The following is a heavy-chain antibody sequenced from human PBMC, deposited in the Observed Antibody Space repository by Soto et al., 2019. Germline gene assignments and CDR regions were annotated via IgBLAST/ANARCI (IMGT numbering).Heavy chain of an antibody. CDR2: IYYSGST. CDR3: VILPDYSSYYYYGMYV. D-gene: IGHD4-4*01. CDR1: GGSISSSSYY. Sequence: SETLSLTCTVSGGSISSSSYYWGWIRQPPGKGLEWIGSIYYSGSTYYNPSLKSRVTISVDTSKNQFSLKLSSVTAADTAVYYCVILPDYSSYYYYGMYVWGQGTTVTVSS. V-gene: IGHV4-39*01. J-gene: IGHJ6*02.